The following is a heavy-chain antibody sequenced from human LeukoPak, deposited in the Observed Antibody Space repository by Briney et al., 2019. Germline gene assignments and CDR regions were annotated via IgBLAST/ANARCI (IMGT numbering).Heavy chain of an antibody. Sequence: ASVTVSCKASGYTFTGYYMHWVRQAPGQGLERMGWINPNSGGTNYAQKFQGRVTMTRDTSISTAYMELSGLRSDDTAVYYCARGDGDGYNFGYWGQGTLVTVSS. D-gene: IGHD5-24*01. CDR3: ARGDGDGYNFGY. CDR2: INPNSGGT. CDR1: GYTFTGYY. V-gene: IGHV1-2*02. J-gene: IGHJ4*02.